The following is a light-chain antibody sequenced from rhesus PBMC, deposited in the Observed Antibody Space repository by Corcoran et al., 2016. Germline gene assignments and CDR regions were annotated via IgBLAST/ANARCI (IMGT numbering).Light chain of an antibody. J-gene: IGKJ2*01. CDR1: QSVSRY. Sequence: QVILTQSPATLSLSPGERATLSCRASQSVSRYLAWYQQKPGQAPRLLINGGSNRATGIPDRFRGSGSGTDLTLTISSLESEDVGVYHCYQDSSGYSFGQGTKVEIK. CDR2: GGS. V-gene: IGKV3-10*01. CDR3: YQDSSGYS.